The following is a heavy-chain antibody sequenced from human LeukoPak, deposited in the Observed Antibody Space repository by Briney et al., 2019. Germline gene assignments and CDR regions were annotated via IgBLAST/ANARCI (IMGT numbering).Heavy chain of an antibody. V-gene: IGHV1-69*04. Sequence: SVKVSCKASGGTFSSYAISWVRQAPGQGLEWMGRIIPILDIANYPQKFQGRVTITADKSTSTAYMELSSLRSEDTAVYYCARDYYDSSGYDGFDPWGQGTLVTVSS. CDR1: GGTFSSYA. CDR2: IIPILDIA. J-gene: IGHJ5*02. D-gene: IGHD3-22*01. CDR3: ARDYYDSSGYDGFDP.